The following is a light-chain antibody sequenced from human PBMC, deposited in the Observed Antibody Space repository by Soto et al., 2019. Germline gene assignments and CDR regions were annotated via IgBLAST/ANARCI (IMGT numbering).Light chain of an antibody. V-gene: IGKV1-5*03. Sequence: DIQMTQSPSTLSASVGDRVTITCRASQSISSWLAWYQQKPGKAPKLLIYKASSLESGVPSRFSGSGSGTEFTLTISSLQPDDFANYYCQQYKSYSVWKFGQGTKVEIK. CDR1: QSISSW. CDR3: QQYKSYSVWK. CDR2: KAS. J-gene: IGKJ1*01.